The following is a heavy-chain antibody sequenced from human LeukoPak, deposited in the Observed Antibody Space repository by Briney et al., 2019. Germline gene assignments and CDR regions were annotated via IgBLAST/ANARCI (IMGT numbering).Heavy chain of an antibody. D-gene: IGHD4/OR15-4a*01. CDR2: IWYDGSNK. J-gene: IGHJ4*02. V-gene: IGHV3-33*01. CDR3: ATLTGPTDY. Sequence: PGRSLRLSCAASGFTFSSYGMHWVRQAPGKGLEWVAVIWYDGSNKYYADSVKGRFTISRDNSKNTLYLQVNSLRAEDTAVYYCATLTGPTDYWGQGTLVTVSS. CDR1: GFTFSSYG.